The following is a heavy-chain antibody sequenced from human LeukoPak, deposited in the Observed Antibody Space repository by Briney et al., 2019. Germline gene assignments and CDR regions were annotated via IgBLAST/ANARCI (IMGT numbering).Heavy chain of an antibody. CDR1: GFTFSRFN. Sequence: GGSLRLSCAASGFTFSRFNLHWVRQAPGKGLEWVAVIWHDGSNKYYTDSVKGRFSISRDNSKNTLFLDMSDLRVEDTAVYYCARDLSAAFDSWGQGVLVTVSS. CDR3: ARDLSAAFDS. J-gene: IGHJ4*02. V-gene: IGHV3-33*01. CDR2: IWHDGSNK. D-gene: IGHD6-19*01.